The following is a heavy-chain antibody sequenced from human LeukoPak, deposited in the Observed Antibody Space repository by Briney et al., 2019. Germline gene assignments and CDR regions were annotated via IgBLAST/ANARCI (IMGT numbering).Heavy chain of an antibody. CDR3: AKDSYYDSSGYYPY. CDR1: GFTFSSYA. D-gene: IGHD3-22*01. Sequence: PGGPLRLSCAASGFTFSSYAMSWVRQAPGKGLEWVSGISGSGGSTYYADSVKGRFTISRDNSKNTLYLQMNSLRAEDTAVYYCAKDSYYDSSGYYPYWGQGTLVTVSS. V-gene: IGHV3-23*01. J-gene: IGHJ4*02. CDR2: ISGSGGST.